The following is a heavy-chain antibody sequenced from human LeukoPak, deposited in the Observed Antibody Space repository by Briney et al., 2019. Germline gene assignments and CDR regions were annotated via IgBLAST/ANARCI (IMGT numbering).Heavy chain of an antibody. Sequence: PGGSLRLSCVASGFTFSDYSMAWVRQAPGRGPEWVSGVNFGGHMADYAASVRGRFTISRDNSKNTVYLQMNSLRVDDTAVYFCAKKVSRVPGNDAFDIWGQGTQVTVSS. CDR1: GFTFSDYS. CDR2: VNFGGHMA. D-gene: IGHD4/OR15-4a*01. J-gene: IGHJ3*02. V-gene: IGHV3-23*01. CDR3: AKKVSRVPGNDAFDI.